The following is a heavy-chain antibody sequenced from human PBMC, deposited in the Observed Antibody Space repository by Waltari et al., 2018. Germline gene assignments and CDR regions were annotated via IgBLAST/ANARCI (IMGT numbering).Heavy chain of an antibody. CDR2: IYSDGRT. Sequence: EMQLVESGGGLIQPGGSLRPSCEASGFNVSRNYMSWVRQAPGEGVEWVSIIYSDGRTYYADSVKGRFTISRDNSKNTLYLQMNSLRAEDTAIYYCAREVYRSGGHWGQGTLVTVSS. CDR3: AREVYRSGGH. J-gene: IGHJ4*02. V-gene: IGHV3-53*01. D-gene: IGHD6-19*01. CDR1: GFNVSRNY.